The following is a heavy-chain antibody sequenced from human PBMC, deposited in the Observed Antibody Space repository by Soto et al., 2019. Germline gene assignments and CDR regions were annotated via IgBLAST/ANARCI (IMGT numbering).Heavy chain of an antibody. CDR3: ARDYYYDSSGYFPHWYFDL. CDR1: GYIFINYA. J-gene: IGHJ2*01. Sequence: VASVKVSCKASGYIFINYAIHWVRQAPGQRLEWMGWINAGKGDTIYSQKFQDRITINRDTSASTAYMELSSLRSEDTAVYYCARDYYYDSSGYFPHWYFDLWG. V-gene: IGHV1-3*01. CDR2: INAGKGDT. D-gene: IGHD3-22*01.